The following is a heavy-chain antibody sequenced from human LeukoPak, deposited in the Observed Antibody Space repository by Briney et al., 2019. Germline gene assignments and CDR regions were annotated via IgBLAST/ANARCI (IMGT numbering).Heavy chain of an antibody. CDR3: AIPLAGGSAFDY. CDR2: ISGSGGST. CDR1: GFTFSSYA. D-gene: IGHD3-16*01. V-gene: IGHV3-23*01. J-gene: IGHJ4*02. Sequence: PGGSLRLSCAASGFTFSSYAMSWVRPAPGKGLEWVSAISGSGGSTYYADSVKGRFTISRDNSKNTLYLQMNSLRAEDTAVYYCAIPLAGGSAFDYWGQGTLVTVSS.